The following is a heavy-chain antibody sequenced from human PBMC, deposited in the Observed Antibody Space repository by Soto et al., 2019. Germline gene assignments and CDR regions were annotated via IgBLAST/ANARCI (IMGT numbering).Heavy chain of an antibody. J-gene: IGHJ4*02. CDR3: ANIVGATTPGHVIDY. D-gene: IGHD1-26*01. CDR2: ISSSGGST. Sequence: EVQLVESGGGLVKPGGSLRLSCAASGFTFSSNTMNWVRQAPGKGLEWVSSISSSGGSTYYADSVKGRFTISRDNSKNTLYLQMNSLRAEDTAVYYCANIVGATTPGHVIDYWGQGTLVTVSS. V-gene: IGHV3-23*04. CDR1: GFTFSSNT.